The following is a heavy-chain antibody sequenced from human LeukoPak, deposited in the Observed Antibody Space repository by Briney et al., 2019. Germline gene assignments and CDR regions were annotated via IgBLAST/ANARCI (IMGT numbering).Heavy chain of an antibody. CDR1: GYTFISYD. V-gene: IGHV1-8*03. Sequence: ASVKVSCKASGYTFISYDINWVRQATGQGLEWMGWMNPNSGNTGYAQKFQGRVTITRNTSISTAYMELSSLRSEDTAVYYCARERGNYDILTDYYEGNWFDPWGQGTLVTVSS. D-gene: IGHD3-9*01. J-gene: IGHJ5*02. CDR2: MNPNSGNT. CDR3: ARERGNYDILTDYYEGNWFDP.